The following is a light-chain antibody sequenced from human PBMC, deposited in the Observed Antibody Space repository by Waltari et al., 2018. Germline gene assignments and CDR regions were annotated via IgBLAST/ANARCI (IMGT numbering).Light chain of an antibody. Sequence: DIQMTQSPSTLSASVGDRVTIHCRASQSISSWLAWYQQKPGKAPKLLIYKSSSLESGVPSRFSGSGSGTEFTLTISSLQPDDFATYYCQQYNIYWTFGQGTKVEIK. V-gene: IGKV1-5*03. J-gene: IGKJ1*01. CDR3: QQYNIYWT. CDR1: QSISSW. CDR2: KSS.